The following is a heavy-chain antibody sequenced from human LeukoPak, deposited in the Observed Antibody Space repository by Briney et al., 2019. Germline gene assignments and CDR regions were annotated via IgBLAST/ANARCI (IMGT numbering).Heavy chain of an antibody. D-gene: IGHD1-7*01. CDR1: GFTFNICA. V-gene: IGHV3-23*01. CDR2: IGSTDI. CDR3: AKDATPGNSICDYFAF. J-gene: IGHJ4*02. Sequence: GGSLTLSCAASGFTFNICAMSWVRQAPGKGLEWVSSIGSTDIYYAYSVTGRVTVSIDNSKNTLYLHLNSLRAEDSAVYYCAKDATPGNSICDYFAFWDQGTVVTVSS.